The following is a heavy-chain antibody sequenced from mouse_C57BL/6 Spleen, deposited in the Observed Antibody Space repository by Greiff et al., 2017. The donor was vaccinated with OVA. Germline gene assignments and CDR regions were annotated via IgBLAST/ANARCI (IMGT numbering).Heavy chain of an antibody. J-gene: IGHJ1*03. Sequence: EVQLQQSGPVLVKPGASVKMSCKASGYTFTDYYMNWVKQSHGKSLEWIGVINPYNGGTSYNQKFKGKATLTVDKSSSTAYMELNSLTSEDSAVYYCARSPFGRWYFDVWGTGTTVTVSS. V-gene: IGHV1-19*01. D-gene: IGHD1-1*02. CDR1: GYTFTDYY. CDR2: INPYNGGT. CDR3: ARSPFGRWYFDV.